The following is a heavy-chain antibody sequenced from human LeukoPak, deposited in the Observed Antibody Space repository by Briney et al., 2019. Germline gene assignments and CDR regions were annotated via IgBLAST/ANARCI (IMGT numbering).Heavy chain of an antibody. D-gene: IGHD3-10*01. V-gene: IGHV1-18*01. CDR2: ISAYNGNT. J-gene: IGHJ6*03. Sequence: ASVKVSCKASGYTFTSYGISWVRQAPGQGLEWMGWISAYNGNTNYAQKLQGRVTMTTDTSTSTTYMELRSLRSDDTAVYYCARALPSGSYYYYYYYYYMDVWGKGTTVTVSS. CDR1: GYTFTSYG. CDR3: ARALPSGSYYYYYYYYYMDV.